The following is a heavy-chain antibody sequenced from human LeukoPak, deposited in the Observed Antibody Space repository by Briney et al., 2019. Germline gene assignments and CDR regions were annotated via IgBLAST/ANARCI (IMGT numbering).Heavy chain of an antibody. Sequence: GGSLRLSCAASGFTFSSYAMSWVRQAPGKGLEWVSAISGSGGSTYYADSVKGRFTISRDSARKSLYLQMNSLRAEDTAVYYCARGEQDMAPMSIDYRGQGTLITVSS. V-gene: IGHV3-23*01. CDR3: ARGEQDMAPMSIDY. CDR1: GFTFSSYA. J-gene: IGHJ4*02. D-gene: IGHD5-24*01. CDR2: ISGSGGST.